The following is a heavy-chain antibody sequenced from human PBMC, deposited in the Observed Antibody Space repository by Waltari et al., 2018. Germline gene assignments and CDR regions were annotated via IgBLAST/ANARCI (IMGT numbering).Heavy chain of an antibody. D-gene: IGHD3-3*01. Sequence: QVQLQQWGAGLLKPSETLSPTCPVSGASFSSYYWAWVRHVPGKGLEWIGQIRHPGNTNYNPSLQSRVAISIDTSRNQFSLRVFSVTAADTGLYFCTRGGNYDFWSHSPFVDPWGQGTQVSVSS. V-gene: IGHV4-34*01. CDR2: IRHPGNT. CDR3: TRGGNYDFWSHSPFVDP. CDR1: GASFSSYY. J-gene: IGHJ5*02.